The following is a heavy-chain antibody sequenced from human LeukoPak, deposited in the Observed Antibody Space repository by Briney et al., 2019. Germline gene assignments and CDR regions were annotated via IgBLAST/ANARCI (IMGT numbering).Heavy chain of an antibody. D-gene: IGHD4-17*01. CDR1: GFTFSRSW. J-gene: IGHJ6*03. Sequence: GGSLRLSCAASGFTFSRSWMSWVRQAPGKGLEWVANIKQDGSEKYYVDSVKGRFTISRDNSKNTLYLQMNSLRAEDTAVYYCAKGDGDYFYYYYMDVWGKGTTVTISS. CDR2: IKQDGSEK. CDR3: AKGDGDYFYYYYMDV. V-gene: IGHV3-7*03.